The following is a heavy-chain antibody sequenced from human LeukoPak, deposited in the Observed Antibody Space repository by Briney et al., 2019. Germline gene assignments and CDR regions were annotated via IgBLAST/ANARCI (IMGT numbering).Heavy chain of an antibody. CDR3: ARDAVWGYYDISGYYPLDY. V-gene: IGHV3-48*01. Sequence: HPGGSLRLSCAASGFTFSRYSMKWVREARGKGVEGVSYISSSSSTIYYAVSVKGRFTISRDNAKNSLYLQMNSLRAEDTAVYYCARDAVWGYYDISGYYPLDYWGQGTLFTVSS. CDR1: GFTFSRYS. CDR2: ISSSSSTI. D-gene: IGHD3-22*01. J-gene: IGHJ4*02.